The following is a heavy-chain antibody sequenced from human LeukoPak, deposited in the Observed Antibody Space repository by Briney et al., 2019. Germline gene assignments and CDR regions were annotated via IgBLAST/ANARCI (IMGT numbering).Heavy chain of an antibody. D-gene: IGHD2-15*01. CDR3: ARYWAEPAATDDAFDI. V-gene: IGHV1-2*02. CDR2: INPYSGDT. CDR1: GYTFTTYF. J-gene: IGHJ3*02. Sequence: ASMKVSCKTSGYTFTTYFIHWVRQAPRQGLEWMGGINPYSGDTKDAQKFQGRVTMTRDTSISTAYMELSRLMSDDTAVYYCARYWAEPAATDDAFDIWGQGTMVVISS.